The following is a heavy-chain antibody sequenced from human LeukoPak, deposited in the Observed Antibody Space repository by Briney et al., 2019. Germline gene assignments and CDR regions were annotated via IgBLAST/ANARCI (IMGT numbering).Heavy chain of an antibody. CDR3: ARVLQNYYHLDV. CDR2: FYDSGST. Sequence: TETLSLTCSVSGDSISSHYWSWIRQPPGKGLEWIGFFYDSGSTNYKSSLKRRVTISVDTSKTQFSLKLSSVNAADTAVYYCARVLQNYYHLDVWGTGTTVTVSS. V-gene: IGHV4-59*11. D-gene: IGHD2/OR15-2a*01. CDR1: GDSISSHY. J-gene: IGHJ6*03.